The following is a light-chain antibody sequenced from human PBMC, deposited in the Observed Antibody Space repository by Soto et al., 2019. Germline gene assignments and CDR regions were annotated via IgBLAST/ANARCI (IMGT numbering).Light chain of an antibody. CDR2: DVS. CDR3: CSYAGSYTLGV. V-gene: IGLV2-11*01. CDR1: SSDVGGYNY. Sequence: QSVLTQPRSVSGSPGQSVTISCTGTSSDVGGYNYVSWYQQHPGKAPKLMMYDVSKRPPGVPDRFSGSKSGNTASLTISGLQAEDEAEYYCCSYAGSYTLGVFGGGTKVTVL. J-gene: IGLJ3*02.